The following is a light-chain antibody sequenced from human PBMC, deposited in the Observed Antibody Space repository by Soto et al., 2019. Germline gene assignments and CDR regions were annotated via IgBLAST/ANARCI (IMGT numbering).Light chain of an antibody. CDR1: QSVSSS. CDR2: DAS. J-gene: IGKJ3*01. V-gene: IGKV3-11*01. Sequence: EIVLTQSPAALSLSPGERATLSCRASQSVSSSLAWYQQKPGQAPRLLIYDASNRATGIPARFSGSGSGTDFTLTISSLEPEDFAVYYCQQRSNWPPLFIFGPGTKVDIK. CDR3: QQRSNWPPLFI.